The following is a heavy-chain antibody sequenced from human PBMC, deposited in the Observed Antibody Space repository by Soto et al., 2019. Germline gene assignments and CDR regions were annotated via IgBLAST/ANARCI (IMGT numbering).Heavy chain of an antibody. CDR1: GYTFTSYG. V-gene: IGHV1-18*01. Sequence: QVQLVQSGAEVKKPGASVKVSCKASGYTFTSYGISWVRQAPGQGLEWMGWISAYDGNTNYAQKLQGRVTMTTDTSTSTAYMELRSLRSDDTAVYYCARVEVVVAATLSGWFDPWGQGPLVTVSS. CDR3: ARVEVVVAATLSGWFDP. D-gene: IGHD2-15*01. J-gene: IGHJ5*02. CDR2: ISAYDGNT.